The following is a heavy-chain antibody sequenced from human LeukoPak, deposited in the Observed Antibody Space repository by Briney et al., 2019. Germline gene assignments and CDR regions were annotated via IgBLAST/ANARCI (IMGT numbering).Heavy chain of an antibody. CDR3: ARDPSGSWTFDY. CDR1: GGSFSGYY. D-gene: IGHD1-26*01. Sequence: SETLSLTCAVYGGSFSGYYWSWIRQPPGKGLEWIGSIYYSGSTYYNPSLKSRVTISVDTSKNQFSLKLSPVTAADTAVYYCARDPSGSWTFDYWGQGTLVTVSS. V-gene: IGHV4-34*01. CDR2: IYYSGST. J-gene: IGHJ4*02.